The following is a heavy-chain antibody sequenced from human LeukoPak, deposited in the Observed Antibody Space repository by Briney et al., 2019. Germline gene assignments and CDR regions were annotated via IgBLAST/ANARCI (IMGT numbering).Heavy chain of an antibody. J-gene: IGHJ4*02. V-gene: IGHV4-4*02. CDR2: IYHSGST. D-gene: IGHD2-2*01. CDR3: ARASAAAMSSTFDY. Sequence: PSETLSLTCAVSGGSISSSNWWSWVRQPPGKGLEWIGEIYHSGSTNYNPSLKSRVTISVDKSKNQFSLKLSSVTAADTAVYYCARASAAAMSSTFDYWGQGTLVTVSS. CDR1: GGSISSSNW.